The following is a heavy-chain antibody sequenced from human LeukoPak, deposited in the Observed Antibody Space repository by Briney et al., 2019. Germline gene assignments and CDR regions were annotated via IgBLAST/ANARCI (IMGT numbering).Heavy chain of an antibody. Sequence: SETLSLTCAVYGGSFSGYYWNWIRQPPGKGLEWIGEINHSGSTNYNSSLKSRVTISVDTSKNQFSLKLSSVTAADTAVYYCARGRITMVRGAPLWFDPWGQGTLVTVSS. CDR3: ARGRITMVRGAPLWFDP. J-gene: IGHJ5*02. D-gene: IGHD3-10*01. CDR1: GGSFSGYY. CDR2: INHSGST. V-gene: IGHV4-34*01.